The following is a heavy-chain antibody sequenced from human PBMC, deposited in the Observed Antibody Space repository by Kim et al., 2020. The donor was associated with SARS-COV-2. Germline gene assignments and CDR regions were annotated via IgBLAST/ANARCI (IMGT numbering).Heavy chain of an antibody. Sequence: GGSLRLSCAASGFTFSSYEMNWVRQAPGKGLEWLSYISSSGSTIYYADSVKGRFTISRDNAKSSLFLQMNSLRAEDTAVYYCARWNYYGMDVWGQGTTVTAS. V-gene: IGHV3-48*03. D-gene: IGHD5-12*01. CDR1: GFTFSSYE. CDR3: ARWNYYGMDV. CDR2: ISSSGSTI. J-gene: IGHJ6*02.